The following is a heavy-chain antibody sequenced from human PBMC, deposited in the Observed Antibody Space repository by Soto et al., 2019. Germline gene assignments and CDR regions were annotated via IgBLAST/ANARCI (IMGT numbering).Heavy chain of an antibody. CDR3: ARVWGIAAAGTFDY. D-gene: IGHD6-13*01. J-gene: IGHJ4*02. V-gene: IGHV4-59*01. CDR1: GGSISSYY. CDR2: IYYSGST. Sequence: PSETLSLTCTVSGGSISSYYWSWIRQPPGKGLEWIGYIYYSGSTNYNPSLKSRVTISVDTSKNQFSLKLSSVTAADTAVYYCARVWGIAAAGTFDYWGQGTLVTVSS.